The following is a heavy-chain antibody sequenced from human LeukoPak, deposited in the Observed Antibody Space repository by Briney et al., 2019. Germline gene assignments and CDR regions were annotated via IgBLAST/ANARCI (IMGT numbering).Heavy chain of an antibody. J-gene: IGHJ4*02. CDR1: GFTFSSYG. V-gene: IGHV3-30*18. D-gene: IGHD6-13*01. CDR3: AKGSWAFDY. CDR2: ISYDGSNK. Sequence: GGSLRLSCAASGFTFSSYGMHWVRQAPGKGLEWVAVISYDGSNKYYADSVKGRFTISRDNPKNTLYLQMNSLRAEDTAVYYCAKGSWAFDYWGQGTLVTVSS.